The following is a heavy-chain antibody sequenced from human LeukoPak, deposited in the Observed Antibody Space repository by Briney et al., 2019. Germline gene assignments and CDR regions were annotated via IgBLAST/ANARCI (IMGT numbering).Heavy chain of an antibody. CDR1: GGSISSNSYY. D-gene: IGHD5-18*01. J-gene: IGHJ3*02. V-gene: IGHV4-61*01. CDR2: IYYSGST. CDR3: ARGGTHWIQLWLQGPGAFEI. Sequence: SETLSLTCAVSGGSISSNSYYWSWIRQPPGKGLEWIGYIYYSGSTNYNPSLKSRVTISVDTSKNQFSLKLSSVTAADTAVYYCARGGTHWIQLWLQGPGAFEIWGQGTMVTVSS.